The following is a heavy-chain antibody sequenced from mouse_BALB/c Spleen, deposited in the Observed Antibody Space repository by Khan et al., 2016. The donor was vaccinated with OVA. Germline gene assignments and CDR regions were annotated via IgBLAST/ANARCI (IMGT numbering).Heavy chain of an antibody. CDR3: ARKSTRASY. Sequence: QVQLQQSGAELVKPGASVKMSCKASGYTFTSYTMHWVKQRPGQGLEWIGYINPSSGYTKYNQKFKDKATLTADKSSSTAYMQLSSLTSEDSAVSYCARKSTRASYWGQGTTLTVSS. D-gene: IGHD3-1*01. V-gene: IGHV1-4*01. CDR1: GYTFTSYT. J-gene: IGHJ2*01. CDR2: INPSSGYT.